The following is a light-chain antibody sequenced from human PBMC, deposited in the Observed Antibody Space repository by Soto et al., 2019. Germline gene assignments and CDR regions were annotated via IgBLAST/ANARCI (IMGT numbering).Light chain of an antibody. CDR3: QQHNNWPQT. V-gene: IGKV1-39*01. J-gene: IGKJ1*01. CDR1: QSIGTF. CDR2: TSF. Sequence: IQMTQSPSSLSASVGDRVSITCRASQSIGTFLNWYQQKPGEAPNLLIHTSFTLYSGVPSRFSGTGSGTDFTLTISSLQSEDFAVYYCQQHNNWPQTFGQGTKVDIK.